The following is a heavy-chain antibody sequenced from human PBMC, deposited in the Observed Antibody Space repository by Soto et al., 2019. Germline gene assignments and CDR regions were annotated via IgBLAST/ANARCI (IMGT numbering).Heavy chain of an antibody. CDR2: IHYSGSD. CDR3: AREDDGGDRDYYGLDV. V-gene: IGHV4-30-4*01. CDR1: GGSISYDHYH. D-gene: IGHD2-21*02. Sequence: QVQLQESGPGLVRPSQTLSLTCTVSGGSISYDHYHWTWIRQPPGKGLEWIGYIHYSGSDFYNPSLQSRLSMSVDTSKNLFSLKLSSVAAADTAVYFCAREDDGGDRDYYGLDVWGQGTKVTV. J-gene: IGHJ6*02.